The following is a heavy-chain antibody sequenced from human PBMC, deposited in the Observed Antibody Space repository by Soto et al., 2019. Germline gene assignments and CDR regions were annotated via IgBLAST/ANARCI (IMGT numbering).Heavy chain of an antibody. D-gene: IGHD3-10*01. V-gene: IGHV4-34*01. CDR3: ARGYGRHFDY. Sequence: QVQLQQWGAGLLKPSETLSLTCAVYGGSFSGYYWTWIRQPPGKGLEWMGEINHRGSTNYNPSLKSRVTISVDTSKNQFSLKLSSVTAADTAVYYCARGYGRHFDYWGQGTLVTVSS. CDR2: INHRGST. CDR1: GGSFSGYY. J-gene: IGHJ4*02.